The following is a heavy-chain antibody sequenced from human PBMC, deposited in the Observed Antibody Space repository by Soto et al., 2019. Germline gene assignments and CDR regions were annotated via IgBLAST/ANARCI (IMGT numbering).Heavy chain of an antibody. CDR1: GFTFSTYA. J-gene: IGHJ6*02. CDR2: MSHDGGNK. D-gene: IGHD3-3*01. Sequence: GGSLRLSCAASGFTFSTYAIHWVRQAPGKGLEWVAVMSHDGGNKYYAESVKGRFTISRDNSKNTLYLQMNSLRAEDTAVYYCAKDHKYYDFWSGYYTTYYYYYGMDVWGQGTTVTVSS. CDR3: AKDHKYYDFWSGYYTTYYYYYGMDV. V-gene: IGHV3-30*04.